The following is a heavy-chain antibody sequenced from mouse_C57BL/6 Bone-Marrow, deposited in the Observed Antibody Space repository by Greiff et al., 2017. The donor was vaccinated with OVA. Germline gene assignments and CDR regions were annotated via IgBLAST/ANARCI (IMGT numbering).Heavy chain of an antibody. J-gene: IGHJ3*01. CDR1: GYTSTDHT. CDR2: IYPRDGST. V-gene: IGHV1-78*01. D-gene: IGHD1-1*01. CDR3: ARGRDNYYGSTWFAY. Sequence: QVQLKESDAELVKPGASVKISCKVSGYTSTDHTIHWMKQRPEQGLEWIGYIYPRDGSTKYNEKFKGKATLTADKSSSTAYMQLNSLTSEDSAVYFCARGRDNYYGSTWFAYWGQGTLVTVSA.